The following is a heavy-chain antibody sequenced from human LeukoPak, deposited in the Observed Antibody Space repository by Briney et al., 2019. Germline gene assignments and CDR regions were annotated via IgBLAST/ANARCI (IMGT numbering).Heavy chain of an antibody. D-gene: IGHD6-19*01. J-gene: IGHJ4*02. CDR2: ISNNGGYT. V-gene: IGHV3-23*01. Sequence: PGGSLRLSCAASGFTFSSSAMSWVRQAPGKGLEWVSAISNNGGYTYYADSVQGRFTISRDNSKSTLCLQMNSLRSEDTAVYYCARQGTYSSAIGMGYWGQGTLVTVSS. CDR1: GFTFSSSA. CDR3: ARQGTYSSAIGMGY.